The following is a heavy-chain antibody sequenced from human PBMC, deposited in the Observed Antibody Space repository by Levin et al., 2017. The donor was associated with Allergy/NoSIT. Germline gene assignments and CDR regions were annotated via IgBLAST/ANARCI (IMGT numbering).Heavy chain of an antibody. Sequence: PSETLSLTCTVSGGSISSSSYYWGWIRQPPGKGLEWIGSIYYSGSTYYNPSLKSRVTISVDTSKNQFSLKLSSVTAADTAVYYCASTMIAVAGMSFWYYWGQGTLVTVSS. CDR2: IYYSGST. V-gene: IGHV4-39*01. D-gene: IGHD6-19*01. J-gene: IGHJ4*02. CDR3: ASTMIAVAGMSFWYY. CDR1: GGSISSSSYY.